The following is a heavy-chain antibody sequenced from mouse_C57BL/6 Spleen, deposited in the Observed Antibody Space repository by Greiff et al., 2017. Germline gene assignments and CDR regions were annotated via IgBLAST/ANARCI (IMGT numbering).Heavy chain of an antibody. D-gene: IGHD2-5*01. CDR1: GYTFTSYW. CDR3: ARRRAYYSNYDAMDY. CDR2: IYPGSGST. V-gene: IGHV1-55*01. Sequence: VQLQQPGAELVKPGASVKMSCKASGYTFTSYWITWVKQRPGQGLEWIGDIYPGSGSTNYNEKFKSKATLTVDTSSSTAYMQLSSLTSEYSAVYYCARRRAYYSNYDAMDYWGQGTSVTVSS. J-gene: IGHJ4*01.